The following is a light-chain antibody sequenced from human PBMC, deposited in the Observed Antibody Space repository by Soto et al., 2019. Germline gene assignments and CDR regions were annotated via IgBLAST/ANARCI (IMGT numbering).Light chain of an antibody. J-gene: IGKJ1*01. Sequence: EIVLTQSPGTLSLSPGERATLSCSASQSVSSSYLAWYQQKPGQAPRLLIYGVSSRATGIPDRFSGSGSGTDFTLTISRLEPEDFAVYYCQQYGSSPPTFGQGTKVEIK. CDR1: QSVSSSY. CDR2: GVS. CDR3: QQYGSSPPT. V-gene: IGKV3-20*01.